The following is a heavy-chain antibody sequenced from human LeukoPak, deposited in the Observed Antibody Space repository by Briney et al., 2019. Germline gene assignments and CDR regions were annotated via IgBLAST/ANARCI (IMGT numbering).Heavy chain of an antibody. D-gene: IGHD6-13*01. J-gene: IGHJ4*02. V-gene: IGHV4-39*01. Sequence: SETLSLTCTVSGGSISSYYWGWIRQPPGKGLEWIGSIYYSGSTYYNPSLKSRVTISVDTSKNQFSLKLSSVTAADTAVYYCARARIAAAGTYHFDYWGQGTLVTVSS. CDR3: ARARIAAAGTYHFDY. CDR2: IYYSGST. CDR1: GGSISSYY.